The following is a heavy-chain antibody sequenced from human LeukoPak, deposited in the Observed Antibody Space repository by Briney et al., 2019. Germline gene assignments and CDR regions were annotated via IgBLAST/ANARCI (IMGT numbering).Heavy chain of an antibody. CDR1: GYTFTSYG. CDR3: ARVAKGTMVRPI. V-gene: IGHV1-18*01. CDR2: ISAYNGNT. J-gene: IGHJ3*02. Sequence: GASVKVSCKASGYTFTSYGISWVRQAPGQGLEWMGWISAYNGNTNYAQKFQGRVTITADKSTSTAYMELSSLRSEDTAVYYCARVAKGTMVRPIWGQGTMVTVSS. D-gene: IGHD3-10*01.